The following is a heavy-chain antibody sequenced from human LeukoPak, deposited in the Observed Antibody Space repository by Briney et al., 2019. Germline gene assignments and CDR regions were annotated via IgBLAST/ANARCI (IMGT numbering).Heavy chain of an antibody. CDR1: GFTFDTCA. Sequence: GGSLRLSCVVSGFTFDTCALTWVRQAPGKGLEWVSVIAAGGGGIQYAESVKGRFIISRDNSKKTLYLQMNNLRAEDTAMYYCAKYLPPTTVATRFFDCWGQGTLVTVSS. CDR2: IAAGGGGI. D-gene: IGHD4-23*01. V-gene: IGHV3-23*01. J-gene: IGHJ4*02. CDR3: AKYLPPTTVATRFFDC.